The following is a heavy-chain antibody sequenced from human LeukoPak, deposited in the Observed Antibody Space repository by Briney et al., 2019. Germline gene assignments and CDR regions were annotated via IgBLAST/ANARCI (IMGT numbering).Heavy chain of an antibody. CDR1: GFTFDDYA. D-gene: IGHD1-26*01. CDR2: ISWNSGSI. J-gene: IGHJ4*02. Sequence: GGSLRLSCAASGFTFDDYAMHWVRQAPGKGLEWVSGISWNSGSIGYADSVKGRFTISRDNAKNSLYLQMNSLRAEDMALYYCAKGCGSYSNYYFDYWGQGTLVTVSS. V-gene: IGHV3-9*03. CDR3: AKGCGSYSNYYFDY.